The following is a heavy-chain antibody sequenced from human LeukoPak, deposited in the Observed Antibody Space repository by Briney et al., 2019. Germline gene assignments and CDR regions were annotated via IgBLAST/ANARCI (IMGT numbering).Heavy chain of an antibody. D-gene: IGHD1-26*01. V-gene: IGHV1-18*01. J-gene: IGHJ4*02. CDR1: GYSFTRYG. CDR3: ARSGRGTYYYFDW. CDR2: ISGSNGNT. Sequence: ASVKVSCKASGYSFTRYGMSWVRQAPGQGPEWMGWISGSNGNTNYAQKFQGRVTVTADTSTSTAYMEVWSLRPDDTAVYYCARSGRGTYYYFDWWGQGTLVTVPP.